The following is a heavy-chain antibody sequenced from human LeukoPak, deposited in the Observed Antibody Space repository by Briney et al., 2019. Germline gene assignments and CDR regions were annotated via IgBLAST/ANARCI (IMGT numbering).Heavy chain of an antibody. CDR1: GCSISSYY. Sequence: SETLSLTCTGSGCSISSYYWSLIRQPPGKGLEWVGYIYTSGSTNYNPSLKSRVTISVDTSKNQFSLKLSSVTAADTAVYYCAIFQIAARPSGWFDPWGQGTLVTVSS. D-gene: IGHD6-6*01. CDR3: AIFQIAARPSGWFDP. V-gene: IGHV4-4*09. J-gene: IGHJ5*02. CDR2: IYTSGST.